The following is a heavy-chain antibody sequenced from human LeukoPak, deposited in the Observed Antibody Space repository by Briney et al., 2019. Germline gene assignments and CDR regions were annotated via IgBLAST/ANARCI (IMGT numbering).Heavy chain of an antibody. V-gene: IGHV4-30-4*01. CDR2: IYYSGRT. Sequence: PSQTLSLTCSVSGGSISSGDYYWSWIRQPPGKGLEWIGYIYYSGRTYYNPSLKSRVTISVDRSKNQFSLKLNSVTAADTAVYYCARGGSYAPQGAFDIWGQGTMVTVSS. CDR1: GGSISSGDYY. CDR3: ARGGSYAPQGAFDI. D-gene: IGHD1-26*01. J-gene: IGHJ3*02.